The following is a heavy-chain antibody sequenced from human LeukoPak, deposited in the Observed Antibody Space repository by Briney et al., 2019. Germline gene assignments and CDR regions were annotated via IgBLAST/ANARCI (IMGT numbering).Heavy chain of an antibody. CDR2: ISSSSSYI. D-gene: IGHD5-12*01. CDR1: GFTFSSYS. J-gene: IGHJ4*02. CDR3: ARKRWSGYDFDY. V-gene: IGHV3-21*01. Sequence: KPGGSLRLSCAASGFTFSSYSMNWVRQAPGRGLEWVSSISSSSSYIYYADSVKGRFTISRDNAKNSLYLQLNSLRAEDTAVYYCARKRWSGYDFDYWGQGTLVTVSS.